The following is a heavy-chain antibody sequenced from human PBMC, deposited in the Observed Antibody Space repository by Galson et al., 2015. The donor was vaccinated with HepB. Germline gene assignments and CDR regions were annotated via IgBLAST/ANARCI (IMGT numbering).Heavy chain of an antibody. CDR3: AKCLSPVVPAADY. V-gene: IGHV3-30*18. CDR2: ISYDGSNK. D-gene: IGHD2-2*01. J-gene: IGHJ4*02. Sequence: SLRLSCAASGFTFSSYGMHWVRQAPGKGLEWVAVISYDGSNKYYADSVKGRFTISRDNSKNTLYLQMNSLRAEDTAVYYCAKCLSPVVPAADYWGQGTLVTVSS. CDR1: GFTFSSYG.